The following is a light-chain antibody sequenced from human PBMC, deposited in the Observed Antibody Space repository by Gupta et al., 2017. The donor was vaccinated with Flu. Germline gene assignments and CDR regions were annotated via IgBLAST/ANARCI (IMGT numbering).Light chain of an antibody. Sequence: QSAPPRPRSVSGSPGQSVTISCTGTSNDVGSSNRVSWYQQRPGKAPKLILYDVTERPSGVPDRFSGSKSGNTASLTISGLQADDEADYYCSSHAGRVTWVFGTGTTVTVL. CDR1: SNDVGSSNR. V-gene: IGLV2-11*01. CDR2: DVT. CDR3: SSHAGRVTWV. J-gene: IGLJ1*01.